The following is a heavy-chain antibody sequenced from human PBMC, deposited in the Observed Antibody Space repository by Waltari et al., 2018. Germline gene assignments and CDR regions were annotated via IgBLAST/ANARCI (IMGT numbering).Heavy chain of an antibody. V-gene: IGHV4-61*02. Sequence: QVQLQESGPGLVKPSQTLSLTCTVSGGSISSGSYYWSWIRQPAGKGLEWIGRIYTSGSTNHNPSLNSRVTIAVDTSKNQFSLKLSSVTAADTAVYYCATVEVQTVAAKIWGQGTLVTVSS. J-gene: IGHJ4*02. CDR1: GGSISSGSYY. CDR3: ATVEVQTVAAKI. CDR2: IYTSGST. D-gene: IGHD6-19*01.